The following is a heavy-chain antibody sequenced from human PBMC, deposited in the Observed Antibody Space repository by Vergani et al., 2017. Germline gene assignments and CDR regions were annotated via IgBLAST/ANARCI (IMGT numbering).Heavy chain of an antibody. J-gene: IGHJ5*01. CDR2: INTNTGSP. D-gene: IGHD3/OR15-3a*01. CDR1: GYTFTNYA. V-gene: IGHV7-4-1*02. Sequence: QVQLVQSGSELKKPGASVTISCKASGYTFTNYAVNWVRQAPGQGLEWMGWINTNTGSPTYAQGFTGRFVFYLDTSVSTAYLQISSLKTEDTAVYYCARDQDXFDSWGQGTLVTVSS. CDR3: ARDQDXFDS.